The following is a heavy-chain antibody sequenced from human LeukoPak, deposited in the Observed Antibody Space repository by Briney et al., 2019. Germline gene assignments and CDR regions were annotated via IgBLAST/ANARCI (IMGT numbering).Heavy chain of an antibody. CDR1: GYSFTSYW. J-gene: IGHJ6*02. V-gene: IGHV5-51*01. CDR3: ARPGIVGATDYYYGMDV. D-gene: IGHD1-26*01. CDR2: IYPGDSDT. Sequence: GESLKISCKGSGYSFTSYWIVWVRQMPGKGLEWMGIIYPGDSDTTYSPSFQGQVTISADKSISTAYLQWSSLKASDTAMYYCARPGIVGATDYYYGMDVWGQGTTVTVSS.